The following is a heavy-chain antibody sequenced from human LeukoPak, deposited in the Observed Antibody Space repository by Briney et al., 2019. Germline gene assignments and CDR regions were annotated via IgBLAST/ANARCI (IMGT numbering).Heavy chain of an antibody. CDR3: AKDREWITFGGVIDAFDI. V-gene: IGHV3-30*02. CDR1: GFTFSSYG. J-gene: IGHJ3*02. CDR2: IRYDGSNK. D-gene: IGHD3-16*02. Sequence: GGSLRLSCAASGFTFSSYGMHWVRQAPGKGLEWVAFIRYDGSNKYYADSVKGRFTISRDNSKNTLYLQMNSLRAEDTAVYYCAKDREWITFGGVIDAFDIWGQGTMVTVSS.